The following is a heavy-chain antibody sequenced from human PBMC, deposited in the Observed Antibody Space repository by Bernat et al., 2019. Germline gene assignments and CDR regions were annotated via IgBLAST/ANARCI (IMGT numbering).Heavy chain of an antibody. Sequence: QLQLQESGPGLVKPSETLSLTCTVSGGSISSSSYYWGWIRQPPGKGLEWIGSIYYSGSTYYNPSLKNRVTISVDTSKNQFSLKLSSVTAADTAVYYCARSNGGSGYPGRIDYWGQGTLVTVSS. CDR2: IYYSGST. CDR3: ARSNGGSGYPGRIDY. D-gene: IGHD3-22*01. V-gene: IGHV4-39*01. J-gene: IGHJ4*02. CDR1: GGSISSSSYY.